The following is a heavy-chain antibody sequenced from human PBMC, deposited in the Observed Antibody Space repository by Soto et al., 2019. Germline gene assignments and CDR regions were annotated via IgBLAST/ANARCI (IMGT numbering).Heavy chain of an antibody. J-gene: IGHJ4*02. CDR2: IYYTGSA. V-gene: IGHV4-30-4*01. CDR3: PTYGLGANSRYFDY. Sequence: QVQLQEAGPGLVKPSQTLSLTCNVSGGSISRGDYYWSWVRQPPGKGPEWIGYIYYTGSAYYNPSLMSRVTIAVDAPKNQFTLRLSSVTAADTAVYYCPTYGLGANSRYFDYWGQGTLVTVSS. D-gene: IGHD4-17*01. CDR1: GGSISRGDYY.